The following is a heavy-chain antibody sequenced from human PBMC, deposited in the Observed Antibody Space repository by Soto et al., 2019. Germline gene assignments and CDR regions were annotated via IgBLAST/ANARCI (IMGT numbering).Heavy chain of an antibody. J-gene: IGHJ4*02. Sequence: ASVKVSCEACGYTFTSYAMHWVRQAPGQRLEWMGWINAGNGNTKYSQKFQGRVTITRDTSASTAYMELSSLRSEDTAVYYCARDLSSSSYYVDYWGQGTLVTVSS. CDR1: GYTFTSYA. CDR2: INAGNGNT. CDR3: ARDLSSSSYYVDY. V-gene: IGHV1-3*01. D-gene: IGHD6-13*01.